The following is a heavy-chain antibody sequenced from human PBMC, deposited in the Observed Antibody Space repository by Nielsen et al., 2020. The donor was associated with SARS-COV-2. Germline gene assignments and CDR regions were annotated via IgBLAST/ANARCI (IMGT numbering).Heavy chain of an antibody. V-gene: IGHV4-30-4*01. J-gene: IGHJ6*02. CDR2: IYYSGST. CDR3: ARERVGGITIFGVVTRYGMDV. Sequence: RQAPVKGLEWIGYIYYSGSTYYNPSLKSRVTISVDTSKNQFSLKLSSVTAADTALYYCARERVGGITIFGVVTRYGMDVWGQGTTVTVSS. D-gene: IGHD3-3*01.